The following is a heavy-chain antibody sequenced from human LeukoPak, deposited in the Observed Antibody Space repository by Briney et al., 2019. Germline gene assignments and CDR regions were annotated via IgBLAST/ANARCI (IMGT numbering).Heavy chain of an antibody. CDR2: INQSGST. V-gene: IGHV4-34*01. D-gene: IGHD2-21*02. J-gene: IGHJ2*01. CDR1: GGPFSGYY. Sequence: PSETLSLTCAVYGGPFSGYYWSWIRQSPGKGLEWIGEINQSGSTTYKPSLKGRVTISVDTSKTQFPLKLSSVTAADTAVYYCARGKEYCGGDCFSSWYFDLWGRGTLVTVSS. CDR3: ARGKEYCGGDCFSSWYFDL.